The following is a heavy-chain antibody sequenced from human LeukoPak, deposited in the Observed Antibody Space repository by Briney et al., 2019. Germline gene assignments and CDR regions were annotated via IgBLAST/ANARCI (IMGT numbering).Heavy chain of an antibody. J-gene: IGHJ5*02. CDR1: DDSITMYY. V-gene: IGHV3-7*04. D-gene: IGHD3-10*01. CDR2: INQDGGEI. CDR3: VRAHHPGGWFDP. Sequence: ETLSLTCSVSDDSITMYYWTWIRQPPGKGLEWVASINQDGGEIHYVDSVKGRFTISRDNAKNSLYLQMNSLTAEDTAVHYCVRAHHPGGWFDPWGQGTLVTVSS.